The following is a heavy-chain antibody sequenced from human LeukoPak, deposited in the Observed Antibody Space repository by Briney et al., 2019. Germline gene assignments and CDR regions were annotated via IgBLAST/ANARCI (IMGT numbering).Heavy chain of an antibody. CDR1: GGSISSSSYY. D-gene: IGHD6-13*01. Sequence: SETLSLTCTVSGGSISSSSYYWGWIRQPPGKGLEWIGSIYYSGSTYYNPSLKSRVTISVDTSKNQFSLKLSSVTAADTAVYYGARHCLSLSSSWYPHYYYYMDVWGKGTTVTISS. CDR2: IYYSGST. J-gene: IGHJ6*03. V-gene: IGHV4-39*01. CDR3: ARHCLSLSSSWYPHYYYYMDV.